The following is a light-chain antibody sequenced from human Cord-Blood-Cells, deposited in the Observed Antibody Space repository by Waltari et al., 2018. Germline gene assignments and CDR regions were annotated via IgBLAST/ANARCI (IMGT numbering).Light chain of an antibody. V-gene: IGLV2-14*01. Sequence: QSALTQPASASGSPGQSITLSCPGTSSAMGGTTFASWYQQHPGKAPKLMIYDVSKQPSGVSNRFSGSKSGNTASLTISGLQAEDEADYYCSSYTSSSVVFGGGTKLTVL. CDR1: SSAMGGTTF. CDR2: DVS. J-gene: IGLJ2*01. CDR3: SSYTSSSVV.